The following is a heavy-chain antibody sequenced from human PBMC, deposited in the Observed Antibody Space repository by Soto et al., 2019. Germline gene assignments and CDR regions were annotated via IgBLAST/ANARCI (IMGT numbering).Heavy chain of an antibody. CDR1: GGTFSSYA. CDR2: IIPIFGTA. Sequence: QVQLVQSGAEVKKPGSSVKVSCKASGGTFSSYAISWVRQAPGQGLEWMGGIIPIFGTANYAQKFQGRVTITAEKSTRTDYMELSRLRSEDTAVYYCARVLYYDFGSGYHDYYCYGMGVWGQGTTVMVSS. J-gene: IGHJ6*02. D-gene: IGHD3-3*01. V-gene: IGHV1-69*06. CDR3: ARVLYYDFGSGYHDYYCYGMGV.